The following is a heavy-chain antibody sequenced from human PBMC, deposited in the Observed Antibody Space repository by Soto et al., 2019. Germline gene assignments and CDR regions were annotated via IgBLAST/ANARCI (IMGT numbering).Heavy chain of an antibody. D-gene: IGHD6-13*01. Sequence: QVLLQESGPGLVKPSETLSLTCTVSGGSISNYYWTWIRQPVGKGLEWIGRIYTSGTTNYNPSLKSRVTMLIDPSRNQFSLRLSSVTAADTALYYCARQRTYSSSWYDYWGQGTLVTVSS. CDR1: GGSISNYY. CDR2: IYTSGTT. CDR3: ARQRTYSSSWYDY. J-gene: IGHJ4*02. V-gene: IGHV4-4*07.